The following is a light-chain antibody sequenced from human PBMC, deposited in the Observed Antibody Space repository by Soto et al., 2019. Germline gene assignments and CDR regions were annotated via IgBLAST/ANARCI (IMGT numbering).Light chain of an antibody. CDR1: SSDVDAYNY. J-gene: IGLJ1*01. CDR2: DVS. V-gene: IGLV2-11*01. Sequence: QSALTQPRSVSGSPGQSVTISCTGTSSDVDAYNYVSWYQQHPGKAPKLMIYDVSQRPSGVPDRFSGSKSGNTASLTISGLQAEDEADYYCCSYAGRFVFGTGTKLTVL. CDR3: CSYAGRFV.